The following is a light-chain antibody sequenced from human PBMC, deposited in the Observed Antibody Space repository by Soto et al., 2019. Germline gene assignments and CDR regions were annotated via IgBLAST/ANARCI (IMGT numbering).Light chain of an antibody. V-gene: IGLV2-8*01. CDR3: SSYAGTNNLHVL. J-gene: IGLJ2*01. Sequence: QSVLTQPPSASGSAGHSVTISCTGTSSDVGGYNYVSWYQQHPGKAPKLMIYEVSKRPSGVPGRFSGSKSGNTASLTVSGLQAEDEADYYCSSYAGTNNLHVLFGGGTKLTVL. CDR1: SSDVGGYNY. CDR2: EVS.